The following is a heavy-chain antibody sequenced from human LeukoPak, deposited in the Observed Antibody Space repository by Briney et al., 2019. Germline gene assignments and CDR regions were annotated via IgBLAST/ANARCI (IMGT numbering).Heavy chain of an antibody. CDR3: AKYATGYAPNFDY. V-gene: IGHV3-23*01. Sequence: GGSLRLSCAGSGFTFETYAMTWVRQAPGKGLEWVSVIGPSGAVTHYAESVKGRFTISRDNSKNTLYLQMNSLRVEDTAIYFCAKYATGYAPNFDYWGQGTLATVSS. D-gene: IGHD5-12*01. J-gene: IGHJ4*02. CDR2: IGPSGAVT. CDR1: GFTFETYA.